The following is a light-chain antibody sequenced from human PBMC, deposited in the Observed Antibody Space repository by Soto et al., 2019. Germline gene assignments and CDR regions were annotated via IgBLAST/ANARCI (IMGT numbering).Light chain of an antibody. CDR3: QQYNRYSLT. Sequence: EIQMTQSPSTLSASVGDRVTNSCRASQSISSWLAWYQQKPGKAPKLLIYDASSLESGVPSRFSGSGSDTEFTLTINNLQPDDFATYHCQQYNRYSLTFGGGTKV. CDR1: QSISSW. J-gene: IGKJ4*01. V-gene: IGKV1-5*01. CDR2: DAS.